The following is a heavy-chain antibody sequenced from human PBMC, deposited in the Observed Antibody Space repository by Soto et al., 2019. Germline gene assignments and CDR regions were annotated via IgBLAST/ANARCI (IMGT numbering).Heavy chain of an antibody. J-gene: IGHJ4*02. Sequence: QVQLVESGGGLVKPGGSLRLSCAASGFTFSDYYMSWFRQAPGKGLESLSYISGSSSDTNYADSVKGRFTISRDNAKNSLYLQMNSLRAEDTAVYYCATGPRRLSDWGQGTLVIVSS. CDR1: GFTFSDYY. CDR3: ATGPRRLSD. V-gene: IGHV3-11*05. D-gene: IGHD3-3*01. CDR2: ISGSSSDT.